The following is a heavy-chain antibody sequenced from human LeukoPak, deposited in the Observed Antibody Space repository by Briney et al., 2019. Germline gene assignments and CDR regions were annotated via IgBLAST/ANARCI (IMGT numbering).Heavy chain of an antibody. D-gene: IGHD3-22*01. CDR3: ARDHYYYDSSGYSTWFGP. J-gene: IGHJ5*02. CDR1: GFTVSIYW. V-gene: IGHV3-7*04. Sequence: GGSLRLCCAASGFTVSIYWMSWVRQAPGKGLEWVANIKQDGSEKYYVDSVKGRFTISRDNAKNSLYLQMNSLRAEDTAVYYCARDHYYYDSSGYSTWFGPWGQGTLVTVSS. CDR2: IKQDGSEK.